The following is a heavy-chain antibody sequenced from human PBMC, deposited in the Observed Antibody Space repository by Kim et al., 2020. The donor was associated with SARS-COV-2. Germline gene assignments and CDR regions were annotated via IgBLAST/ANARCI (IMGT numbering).Heavy chain of an antibody. D-gene: IGHD6-19*01. V-gene: IGHV4-39*07. J-gene: IGHJ4*02. Sequence: SETLSLTCTVSGGSISSSGYYWGWIRQSPEKGLEWIGNIYYTGSTYYNPSLRTRVTISLDPSKNQFSLKLTSVTAADTAVYYCARDRGDSGWSRRGGDYWGQGSLVTVSS. CDR1: GGSISSSGYY. CDR3: ARDRGDSGWSRRGGDY. CDR2: IYYTGST.